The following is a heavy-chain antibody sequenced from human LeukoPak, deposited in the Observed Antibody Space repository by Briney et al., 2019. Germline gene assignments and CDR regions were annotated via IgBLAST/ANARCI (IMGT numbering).Heavy chain of an antibody. V-gene: IGHV3-15*01. J-gene: IGHJ4*02. D-gene: IGHD3-3*01. CDR2: IKSKTDGGTT. CDR3: AKDGADYDSDYFDY. CDR1: GVTFTNAR. Sequence: GGSLRLSRAASGVTFTNARMSSVRQAPGKGLEWVGRIKSKTDGGTTNYAASVKGRFTISRDNSKNTLYLQINSLRAEDTAVYYCAKDGADYDSDYFDYWGQGTLVTVSS.